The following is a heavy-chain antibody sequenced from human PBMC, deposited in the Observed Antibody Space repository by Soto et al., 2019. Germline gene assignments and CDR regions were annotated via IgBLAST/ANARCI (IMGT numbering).Heavy chain of an antibody. CDR1: GGTFSSYA. CDR2: IIPIFGTA. D-gene: IGHD3-3*01. Sequence: ASVKVSCKASGGTFSSYAISWVRQAPGQGLEWMGGIIPIFGTANYAQKFQGRVTITADESTSTAYMELSSLRSEDTAVYYCARSQNFWSGYYVWGQGTLVTVSS. J-gene: IGHJ4*02. V-gene: IGHV1-69*13. CDR3: ARSQNFWSGYYV.